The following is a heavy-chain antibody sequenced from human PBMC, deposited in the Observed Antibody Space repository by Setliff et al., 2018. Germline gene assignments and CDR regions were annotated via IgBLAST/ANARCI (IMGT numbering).Heavy chain of an antibody. CDR3: AKDRVNDGIWEFDS. CDR2: IDQGSRG. Sequence: GGSLRLSCATSGFTFRDYSLTWVRQAPGKGLEWVSGIDQGSRGYYPDSMKGRFTISRDNYRNTISSNKRPESRGHGHLYCAKDRVNDGIWEFDSWGQGLLVTVSS. J-gene: IGHJ4*02. D-gene: IGHD1-20*01. V-gene: IGHV3-23*01. CDR1: GFTFRDYS.